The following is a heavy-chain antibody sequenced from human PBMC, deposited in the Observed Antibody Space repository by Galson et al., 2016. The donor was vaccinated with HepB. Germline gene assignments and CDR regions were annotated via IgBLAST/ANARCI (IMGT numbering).Heavy chain of an antibody. D-gene: IGHD6-6*01. CDR3: AREELIAAPTIDY. J-gene: IGHJ4*02. V-gene: IGHV3-33*01. CDR1: GFTFSSYG. Sequence: SLRLSCAASGFTFSSYGIHWVRQAPGKGLEWVAVIWYDGSNKYYADSVKGRFTISRDNAKNTLYLQMNSLRAEDTAVYYWAREELIAAPTIDYWGQGTLVIVSS. CDR2: IWYDGSNK.